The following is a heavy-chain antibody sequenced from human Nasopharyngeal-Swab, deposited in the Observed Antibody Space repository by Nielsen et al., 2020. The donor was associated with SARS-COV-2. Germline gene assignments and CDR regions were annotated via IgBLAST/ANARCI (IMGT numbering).Heavy chain of an antibody. CDR2: ISAYNANT. V-gene: IGHV1-18*01. J-gene: IGHJ4*02. D-gene: IGHD6-19*01. CDR3: ARDDRITSGSLFDY. CDR1: GYTFTSCG. Sequence: ASVKVSCKAFGYTFTSCGISWVRQAPGQGLEWMGWISAYNANTKNAQKLQGRVTMTTDTSTNTAYMELRSLRSDDTAVYYCARDDRITSGSLFDYWGQGTLVTVSS.